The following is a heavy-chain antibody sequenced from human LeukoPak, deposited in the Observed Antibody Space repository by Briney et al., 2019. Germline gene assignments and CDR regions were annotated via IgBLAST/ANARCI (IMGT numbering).Heavy chain of an antibody. CDR1: GFTFSSYG. V-gene: IGHV3-33*01. D-gene: IGHD3-10*01. Sequence: GGSLRLSCAASGFTFSSYGMHWVRQAPGKGLEWVAVIWYDGSNKYYADSVKGRFTISRDNSKNTLYLQMNSLRAEDTAVYYCARDFVTMVRGARYNWFDLWGQGTLVTVSS. J-gene: IGHJ5*02. CDR3: ARDFVTMVRGARYNWFDL. CDR2: IWYDGSNK.